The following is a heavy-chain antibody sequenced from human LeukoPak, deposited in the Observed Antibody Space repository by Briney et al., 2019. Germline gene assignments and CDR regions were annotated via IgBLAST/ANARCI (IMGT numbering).Heavy chain of an antibody. CDR2: IWYDGNTK. J-gene: IGHJ4*02. D-gene: IGHD3-10*01. V-gene: IGHV3-33*01. CDR1: GFNFSNYG. Sequence: PGRSLRLSCAASGFNFSNYGMHWVRQVPGTGLEWVAVIWYDGNTKYYANYVKGRFTVSRDNSKNTLYLQMNILRPEDTAIYYCAGDSGFGELVTYYFDYWGQGTLVTVSS. CDR3: AGDSGFGELVTYYFDY.